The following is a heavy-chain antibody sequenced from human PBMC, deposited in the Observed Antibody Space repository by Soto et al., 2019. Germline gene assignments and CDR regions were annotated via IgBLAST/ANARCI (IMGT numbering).Heavy chain of an antibody. CDR2: ISTYNGNT. D-gene: IGHD5-12*01. CDR3: ARDPEATTIDY. Sequence: ASVKVSCKASGGTFSSYTISWVRQAPGQGLEWMGWISTYNGNTNYAQKLQGRVTMTTDTSTNIAYLELRSLRSDDTAMYYCARDPEATTIDYWGQGTLVTVSS. V-gene: IGHV1-18*01. J-gene: IGHJ4*02. CDR1: GGTFSSYT.